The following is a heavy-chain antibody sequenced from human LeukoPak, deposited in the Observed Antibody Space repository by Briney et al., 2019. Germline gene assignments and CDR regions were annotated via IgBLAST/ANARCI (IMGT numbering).Heavy chain of an antibody. V-gene: IGHV4-34*01. Sequence: SETLSLTCAVYGGSFSGYYWSWIRQPPGKGLEWIGEINHSGSTNYNPSLKSRVTISVDTSKNQFSLKLSSVTAADTAMYYCAREGLLRSGRNFDYWGQGTLVTVSS. D-gene: IGHD3-10*02. CDR3: AREGLLRSGRNFDY. CDR2: INHSGST. CDR1: GGSFSGYY. J-gene: IGHJ4*02.